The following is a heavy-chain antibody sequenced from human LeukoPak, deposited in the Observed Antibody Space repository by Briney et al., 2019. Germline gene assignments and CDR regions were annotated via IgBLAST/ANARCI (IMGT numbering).Heavy chain of an antibody. CDR3: ARLALRRSKNEVDY. D-gene: IGHD1-1*01. CDR2: IIPIFGTA. V-gene: IGHV1-69*13. CDR1: GGTFSSYT. J-gene: IGHJ4*02. Sequence: GASVKVSCKASGGTFSSYTVSWVRQAPGQGLEWMGGIIPIFGTANYAQKFQGRVTISADESTSTAYMELSSLRSEDTAVYYCARLALRRSKNEVDYWGQGTLVTVSS.